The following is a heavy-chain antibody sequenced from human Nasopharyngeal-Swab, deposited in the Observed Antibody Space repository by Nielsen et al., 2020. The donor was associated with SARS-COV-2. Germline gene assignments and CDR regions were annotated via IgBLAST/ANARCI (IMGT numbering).Heavy chain of an antibody. CDR2: ISYDGSNK. CDR1: GFTFSSYA. J-gene: IGHJ4*02. D-gene: IGHD6-19*01. V-gene: IGHV3-30-3*01. CDR3: AREDPIAVAGNPDY. Sequence: GESLKISCAASGFTFSSYAMHWVRQAPGKGLEWVAVISYDGSNKYYADSVKGRFTISRDNSKNTLYLQMNSLRAEDTAVYYCAREDPIAVAGNPDYWGQGTLVTVSS.